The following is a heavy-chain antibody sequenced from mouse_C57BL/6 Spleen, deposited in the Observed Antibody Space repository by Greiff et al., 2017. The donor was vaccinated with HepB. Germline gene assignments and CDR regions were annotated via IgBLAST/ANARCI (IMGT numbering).Heavy chain of an antibody. CDR2: INPNNGGT. Sequence: VQLQQSGPELVKPGASVKISCKASGYTFTDYYMNWVKQSHGKSLEWIGDINPNNGGTSYNQKFKGKATLTVDKSSSTAYMELRSLTSEDSAVYYCARLYSYYFDYWGQGTTLTVSS. CDR1: GYTFTDYY. D-gene: IGHD1-1*01. V-gene: IGHV1-26*01. J-gene: IGHJ2*01. CDR3: ARLYSYYFDY.